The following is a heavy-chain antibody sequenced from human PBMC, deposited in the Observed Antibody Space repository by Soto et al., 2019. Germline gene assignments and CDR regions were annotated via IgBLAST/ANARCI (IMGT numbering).Heavy chain of an antibody. CDR2: INPRDGST. CDR1: GYTFINYY. D-gene: IGHD3-10*01. V-gene: IGHV1-46*01. Sequence: QVQLVQSGAEVKKPGASVKVSCKESGYTFINYYMHWVRQAHGQGLECIGIINPRDGSTSHAQKSQGRVTLTRDTSTRTVDLELSSLRSEDTAAYFCSRGAQNYFGSGSYWQYYWYYMDVWGKGTSVTVSS. J-gene: IGHJ6*03. CDR3: SRGAQNYFGSGSYWQYYWYYMDV.